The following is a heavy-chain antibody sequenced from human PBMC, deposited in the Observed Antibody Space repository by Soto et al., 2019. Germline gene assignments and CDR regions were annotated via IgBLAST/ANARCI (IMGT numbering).Heavy chain of an antibody. CDR3: ATHSNDVILPGYYGPFDY. V-gene: IGHV1-69*13. CDR1: GGTFSSYA. Sequence: GASVKVSCKASGGTFSSYAIDWVRQAPGQGLERMGGIIPLFGTTNYAQKLQGRVKLTADESTRTAYMELSTLTSEDTAVYYCATHSNDVILPGYYGPFDYWGHGNLVTVSS. J-gene: IGHJ4*01. CDR2: IIPLFGTT. D-gene: IGHD3-9*01.